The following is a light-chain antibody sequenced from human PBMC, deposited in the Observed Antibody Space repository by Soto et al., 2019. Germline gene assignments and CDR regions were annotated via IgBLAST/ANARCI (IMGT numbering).Light chain of an antibody. V-gene: IGLV2-14*01. CDR3: SSYTSRSTVI. J-gene: IGLJ2*01. CDR1: SSDVGGYTY. Sequence: QSALTQPASVSGSPGQSITISCTGTSSDVGGYTYVSWYQQHPGKAPKLMIYEVSYRPSGVSTRFSGSKSGNTASLTISGLQAEDEADYHCSSYTSRSTVIFGGGTKVTVL. CDR2: EVS.